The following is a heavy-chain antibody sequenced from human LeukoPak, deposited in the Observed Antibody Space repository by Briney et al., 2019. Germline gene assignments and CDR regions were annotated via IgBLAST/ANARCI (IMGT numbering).Heavy chain of an antibody. CDR3: AKGPRSSSWYHFDN. V-gene: IGHV3-23*01. CDR1: GFTFSTYA. CDR2: ITGSGDRT. J-gene: IGHJ4*02. D-gene: IGHD6-13*01. Sequence: GGSLRLSCAASGFTFSTYAMSWVRQAPGKGLEWVSTITGSGDRTYYADSVKGRFTISRDDSKNTLYLPMNSLRAEDTAVYYCAKGPRSSSWYHFDNWGQGTLVTVSS.